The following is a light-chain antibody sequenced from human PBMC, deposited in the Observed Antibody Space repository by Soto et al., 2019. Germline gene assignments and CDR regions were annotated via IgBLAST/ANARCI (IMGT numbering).Light chain of an antibody. CDR3: AAWDDSLNGVV. CDR2: SNN. J-gene: IGLJ3*02. CDR1: GSNIGSNT. Sequence: QPVLTQPPSASGTPGQRVTISCSGSGSNIGSNTVNWYQQLPGTAPKLLIHSNNQRPSGVPDRFSGSKSGTSASLAISGLQSEDEADYHCAAWDDSLNGVVFGGGTQLTVL. V-gene: IGLV1-44*01.